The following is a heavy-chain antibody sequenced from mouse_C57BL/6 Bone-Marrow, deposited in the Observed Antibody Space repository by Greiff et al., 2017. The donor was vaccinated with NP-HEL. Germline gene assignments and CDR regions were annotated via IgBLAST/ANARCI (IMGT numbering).Heavy chain of an antibody. Sequence: EVKVEESEGGLVQPGSSMTLSCTASGFTFSDYYMAWVRQVPEKGLEWVANINYDGSSTYYLASLTSRFIITRDNASNILYLQMSSLKSEDTATYDCARSGSSYVRSYAFDYWGQGTSVTVSS. J-gene: IGHJ4*01. V-gene: IGHV5-16*01. CDR2: INYDGSST. CDR3: ARSGSSYVRSYAFDY. CDR1: GFTFSDYY. D-gene: IGHD1-1*01.